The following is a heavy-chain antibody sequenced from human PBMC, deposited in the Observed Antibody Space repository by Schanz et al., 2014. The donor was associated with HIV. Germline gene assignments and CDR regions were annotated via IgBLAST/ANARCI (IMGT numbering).Heavy chain of an antibody. CDR2: IKQGGSEK. CDR1: GFTFSSYG. CDR3: ARDYHWNWFDP. V-gene: IGHV3-7*01. Sequence: VQLVESGGGVVQPGRSLRLSCAASGFTFSSYGMHWVRQAPGKGLEWVANIKQGGSEKKYVESVKGRFIIYRDDAEKSLYLEMRSLRDEDTAVYYCARDYHWNWFDPWGQGTLVTVSS. J-gene: IGHJ5*02. D-gene: IGHD1-20*01.